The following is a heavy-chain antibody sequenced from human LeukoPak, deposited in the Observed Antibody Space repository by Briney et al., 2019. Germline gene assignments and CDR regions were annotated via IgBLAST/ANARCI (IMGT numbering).Heavy chain of an antibody. CDR2: ISGSGGST. D-gene: IGHD2-21*02. Sequence: GGSLRLSCAASGFTFSSYGMSWVRQAPGKGLEWVSAISGSGGSTYYADSVKGRFTISRDNSKNTLYLQMNSLRAEDTAVYYCAKDLVKGHIVVVTAIRSVPSLFDYWGQGTLVTVSS. V-gene: IGHV3-23*01. J-gene: IGHJ4*02. CDR1: GFTFSSYG. CDR3: AKDLVKGHIVVVTAIRSVPSLFDY.